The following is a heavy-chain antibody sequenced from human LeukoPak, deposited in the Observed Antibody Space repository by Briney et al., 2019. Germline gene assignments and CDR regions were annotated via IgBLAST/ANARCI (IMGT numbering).Heavy chain of an antibody. CDR2: INHSGST. J-gene: IGHJ6*02. V-gene: IGHV4-34*01. CDR1: GGPFSGYY. CDR3: ARHVGGYYDFWSGLYYYYGMDV. Sequence: SETLSLTCAVYGGPFSGYYWSWIRQPPGKGLEWIGEINHSGSTNYNPSLKSRVTISVDTSKNQFSLKLSSVTAADTAVYYCARHVGGYYDFWSGLYYYYGMDVWGQGTTVTVSS. D-gene: IGHD3-3*01.